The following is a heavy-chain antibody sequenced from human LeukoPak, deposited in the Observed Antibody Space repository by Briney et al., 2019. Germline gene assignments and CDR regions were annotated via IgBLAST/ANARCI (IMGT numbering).Heavy chain of an antibody. V-gene: IGHV3-7*01. CDR2: IKQDGSEK. CDR1: GFTFSSYA. CDR3: ARDHDY. J-gene: IGHJ4*02. Sequence: HPGGSLRLSCAASGFTFSSYAMSWVRQAPGKGLEWVANIKQDGSEKYYVDSVKGRFTISRDNAKNSLYLQMNSLRAEDTAVYYCARDHDYWGQGTLVTVSS.